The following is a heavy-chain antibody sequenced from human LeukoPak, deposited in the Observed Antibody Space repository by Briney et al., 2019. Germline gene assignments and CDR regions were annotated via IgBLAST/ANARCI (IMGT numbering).Heavy chain of an antibody. CDR3: ARALRFFEWFDP. CDR2: IYYSGST. J-gene: IGHJ5*02. Sequence: PSETLSLTCIVSGGSVSSGSYYWSWIRQPPGKGLEWIGYIYYSGSTNYNPSLKSRVTISVDTSKNQFSLKLSSVTAADTAVYYCARALRFFEWFDPWGQGTLVTVSS. D-gene: IGHD3-3*01. CDR1: GGSVSSGSYY. V-gene: IGHV4-61*01.